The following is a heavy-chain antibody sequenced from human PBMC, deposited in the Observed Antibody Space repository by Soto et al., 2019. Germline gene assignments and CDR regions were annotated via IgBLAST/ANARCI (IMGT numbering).Heavy chain of an antibody. Sequence: GGSLRLSCAASGFTFSTCAMTWVRQTPGKGLEWVLCISGSGDTTYYADSVKGRFTISRDTSKNTVYLQMNSLRADDTAVYYCAKGHPGGSCYSGLDCWGQGTLVTVYS. CDR3: AKGHPGGSCYSGLDC. CDR2: ISGSGDTT. V-gene: IGHV3-23*01. J-gene: IGHJ4*02. CDR1: GFTFSTCA. D-gene: IGHD2-15*01.